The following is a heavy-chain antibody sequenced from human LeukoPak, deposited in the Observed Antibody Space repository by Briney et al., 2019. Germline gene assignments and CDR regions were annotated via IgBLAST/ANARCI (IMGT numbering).Heavy chain of an antibody. V-gene: IGHV3-66*01. CDR3: ARYGGTFSNSYFDC. CDR2: IYSGRST. Sequence: GESLRLSCAASGFTFNTYTMYWVRQAPGKGLEWVSLIYSGRSTYYADSVKGRFIISRDNSKNTLYLQMNSLRAEDTAVYYCARYGGTFSNSYFDCWGQGTLVTVSS. J-gene: IGHJ4*02. CDR1: GFTFNTYT. D-gene: IGHD1-26*01.